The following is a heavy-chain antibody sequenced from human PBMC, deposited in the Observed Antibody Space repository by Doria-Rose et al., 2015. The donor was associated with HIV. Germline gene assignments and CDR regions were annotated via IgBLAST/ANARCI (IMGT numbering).Heavy chain of an antibody. CDR3: ARIKSSRWYHKYYFDF. V-gene: IGHV2-26*01. Sequence: QITLKESGPVLVKPTETLTLTCTVSGVSLSSPGMGVSWIRQHPGKALEWLANIVSDDERSYKTSLKSRLTISRGTSKSQVVLTMTDMDPVDTATYYCARIKSSRWYHKYYFDFWGQGTLV. CDR1: GVSLSSPGMG. D-gene: IGHD6-13*01. J-gene: IGHJ4*02. CDR2: IVSDDER.